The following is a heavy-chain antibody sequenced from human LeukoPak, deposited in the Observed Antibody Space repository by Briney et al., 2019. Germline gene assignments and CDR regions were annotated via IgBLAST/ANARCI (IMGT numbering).Heavy chain of an antibody. CDR3: ARDRSSTRLGPNWFDP. J-gene: IGHJ5*02. D-gene: IGHD2-2*01. CDR2: ISAYNGNT. V-gene: IGHV1-18*01. Sequence: AASVKVSCKASGYTFSSYGISWVRQAPGQGLEWMGWISAYNGNTNYAQKLQGRVTMTTDTSTSTAYMELRSLRSDDTAVYYCARDRSSTRLGPNWFDPWGQGTLVTVSS. CDR1: GYTFSSYG.